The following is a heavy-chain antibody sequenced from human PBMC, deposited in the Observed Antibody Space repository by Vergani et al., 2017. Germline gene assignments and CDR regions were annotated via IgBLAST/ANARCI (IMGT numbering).Heavy chain of an antibody. D-gene: IGHD3-9*01. J-gene: IGHJ4*02. Sequence: VQLLESGGGLVQPGGSLRLSCAASGFTFSSYAMSWVRQAPGKGLEWVAVIWYDGSNKYYADSVKGRFTISRDNSKNTLYLQMNSLRAEDTAVYYCARAAGYPAYYFDYWGQGTLVTVSS. V-gene: IGHV3-33*08. CDR1: GFTFSSYA. CDR2: IWYDGSNK. CDR3: ARAAGYPAYYFDY.